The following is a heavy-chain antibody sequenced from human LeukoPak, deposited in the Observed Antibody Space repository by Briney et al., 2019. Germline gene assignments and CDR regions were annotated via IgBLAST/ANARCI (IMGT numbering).Heavy chain of an antibody. V-gene: IGHV4-39*01. J-gene: IGHJ5*02. Sequence: PSETLSLTCTVSGGSISSSNYYWGWIRQPPGKGLEWIGSIYYSGSTYYNPSLKSRVTISADTSKNQFSLKLNSVTATDTAIYYCARQGPQNWFDPWGQGTLVTVSS. CDR1: GGSISSSNYY. CDR3: ARQGPQNWFDP. CDR2: IYYSGST.